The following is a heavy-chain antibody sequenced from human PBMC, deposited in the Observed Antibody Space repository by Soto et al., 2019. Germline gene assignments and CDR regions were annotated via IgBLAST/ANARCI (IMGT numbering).Heavy chain of an antibody. CDR1: GGSISGYY. CDR2: LFYGGTT. CDR3: ARHRGPAPVY. V-gene: IGHV4-39*01. Sequence: RSLTCTVSGGSISGYYWTRIRQPPGKGLEWVGSLFYGGTTDYNPSLKSRRTMSLDTSKNHSSLKLRSVTAADTAVYYCARHRGPAPVYWGQGTLVTVSS. J-gene: IGHJ4*02. D-gene: IGHD3-10*01.